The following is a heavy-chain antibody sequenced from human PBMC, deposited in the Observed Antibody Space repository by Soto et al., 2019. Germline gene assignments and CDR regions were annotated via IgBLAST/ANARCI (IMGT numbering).Heavy chain of an antibody. CDR2: IWYDGSNK. CDR3: AMEFHYYYMDV. V-gene: IGHV3-33*01. J-gene: IGHJ6*03. CDR1: GFTSSSYG. D-gene: IGHD3-10*01. Sequence: QVQLVESGGGVVQPGRSLRLSCAASGFTSSSYGMHWVRQAPGKGLEWVAVIWYDGSNKYYADSVKGRFTISRDNSKNTLYLQMNSLRAEDTAVYYCAMEFHYYYMDVWGKGTTVTVSS.